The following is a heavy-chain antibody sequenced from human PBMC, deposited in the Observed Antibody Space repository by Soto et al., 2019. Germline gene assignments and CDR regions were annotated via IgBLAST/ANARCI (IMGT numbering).Heavy chain of an antibody. J-gene: IGHJ5*02. CDR1: GYTFTGYY. V-gene: IGHV1-2*02. CDR2: INPNSGGT. CDR3: ARAGKTAAAGMGGGWFDP. D-gene: IGHD6-13*01. Sequence: QVQLVQSGAEVKKPGASVKVSCKASGYTFTGYYMHWVRQAPGQGLEWMGWINPNSGGTNYAQKFQGRVTMTRDTSISTAYMELSRLRSDDTAVYYGARAGKTAAAGMGGGWFDPWGQGTLVTVSS.